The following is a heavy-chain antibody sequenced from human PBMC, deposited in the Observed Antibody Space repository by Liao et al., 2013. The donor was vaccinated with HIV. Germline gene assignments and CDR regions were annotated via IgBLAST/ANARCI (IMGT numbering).Heavy chain of an antibody. D-gene: IGHD3-3*01. CDR3: ARGGILEWLYYFDY. J-gene: IGHJ4*02. CDR1: GGSISSYY. V-gene: IGHV4-4*07. Sequence: QVQLQESGPGLVKPSETLSLTCTVSGGSISSYYWSWIRQPAGKGLEWIGRIYTSGSTNYNPSLKSRVTMSVDTSKKQFSLKLSSVTAADTAVYYCARGGILEWLYYFDYWGQGTLVTVSS. CDR2: IYTSGST.